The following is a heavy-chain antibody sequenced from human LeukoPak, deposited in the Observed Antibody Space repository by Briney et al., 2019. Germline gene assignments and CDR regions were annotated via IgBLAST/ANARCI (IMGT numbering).Heavy chain of an antibody. Sequence: PSETLSLTCTVSGGSINSSRYYWGWIRQPPGKGLEWIGSVYYSGYTYYNPSLKSRVTMSIDTSKKIFSLKLTPLTAADTAVYYCVGDQGGSGNQYNNVNWFDPWGQGTLVTVSS. J-gene: IGHJ5*02. V-gene: IGHV4-39*07. CDR2: VYYSGYT. CDR1: GGSINSSRYY. D-gene: IGHD3-10*01. CDR3: VGDQGGSGNQYNNVNWFDP.